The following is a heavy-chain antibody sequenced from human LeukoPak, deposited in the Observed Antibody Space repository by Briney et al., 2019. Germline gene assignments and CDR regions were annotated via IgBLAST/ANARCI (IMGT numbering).Heavy chain of an antibody. CDR1: GFTFNTHG. V-gene: IGHV3-33*06. Sequence: AGGSLRLSCAASGFTFNTHGMHWVRQAPGKGLEWVAAIWFDGSVKHYSDAVKGRFTISRDNSLNTLYLQMNSLRVEDTAIYYCAKDTAVQFLEPAFWGQGTLVTVSP. D-gene: IGHD3-3*01. CDR2: IWFDGSVK. CDR3: AKDTAVQFLEPAF. J-gene: IGHJ4*02.